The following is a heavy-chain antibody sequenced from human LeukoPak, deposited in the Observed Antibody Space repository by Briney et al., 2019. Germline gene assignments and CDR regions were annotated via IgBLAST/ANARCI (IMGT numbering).Heavy chain of an antibody. Sequence: PGGSLRLSCSASGFTFNNYGMDWVRQAPGKGLEWVAFIRFDGTAQYYADSVKGRFTISRDNSKNTLYLQVNSARPEDTAVYYCARGNSNGFDVWGQGTMVTVSS. J-gene: IGHJ3*01. CDR2: IRFDGTAQ. D-gene: IGHD1-7*01. V-gene: IGHV3-30*02. CDR3: ARGNSNGFDV. CDR1: GFTFNNYG.